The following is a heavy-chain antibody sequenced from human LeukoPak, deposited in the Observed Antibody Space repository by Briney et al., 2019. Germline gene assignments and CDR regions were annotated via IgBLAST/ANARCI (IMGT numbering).Heavy chain of an antibody. D-gene: IGHD3-10*01. J-gene: IGHJ5*02. Sequence: KTSETLSLTCTVSGGSISSSSYYWGWIRQPPGKGLEWIGSIYYSGSTYYNPSLKSRVTISVDTSKNQFSLKLSSVTAADTAVYYCAREDHGFGVGYDLNWFDPWGQGTLVTVSS. CDR2: IYYSGST. V-gene: IGHV4-39*07. CDR1: GGSISSSSYY. CDR3: AREDHGFGVGYDLNWFDP.